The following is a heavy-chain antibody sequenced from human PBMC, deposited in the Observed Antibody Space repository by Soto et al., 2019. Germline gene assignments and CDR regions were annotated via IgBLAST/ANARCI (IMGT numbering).Heavy chain of an antibody. D-gene: IGHD5-12*01. CDR3: AKGPLRSKIDY. J-gene: IGHJ4*02. CDR2: ISYDGSNK. V-gene: IGHV3-30*18. Sequence: GGSLGLSCAASGFTFSSYGMHWVRQAPGKGLEWVAVISYDGSNKYYADSVKGRFTISRDNSKNTLYLQMNSLRAEDTAVYYCAKGPLRSKIDYWGQGT. CDR1: GFTFSSYG.